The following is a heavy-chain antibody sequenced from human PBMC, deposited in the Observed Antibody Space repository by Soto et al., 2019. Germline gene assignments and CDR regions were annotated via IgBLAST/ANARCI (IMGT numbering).Heavy chain of an antibody. J-gene: IGHJ4*02. D-gene: IGHD3-22*01. CDR3: AKPLLSIVVVRTRGFDY. Sequence: QAGGSLRLSCAASGFTFSSYAMSWVRQAPGKGLEWVSAISGSGGSTYYADSVKGRFTISRDNSKNTLYLQMNSLRAEDTAVYYCAKPLLSIVVVRTRGFDYWGQGTLVTVSS. CDR1: GFTFSSYA. CDR2: ISGSGGST. V-gene: IGHV3-23*01.